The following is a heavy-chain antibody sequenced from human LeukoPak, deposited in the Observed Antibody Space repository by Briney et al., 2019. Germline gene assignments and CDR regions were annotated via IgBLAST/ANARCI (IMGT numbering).Heavy chain of an antibody. Sequence: SETLSLTCTVSGGSISSYYWSWIRQPAGKGLEWIGRIHTSGSTNYNPSLKSRVTMSVDTSKNQFSLKLSSVTAADTAVYYCASAHWSRLALLYWGQGTLVTVSS. J-gene: IGHJ4*02. CDR1: GGSISSYY. CDR3: ASAHWSRLALLY. V-gene: IGHV4-4*07. CDR2: IHTSGST. D-gene: IGHD2-21*01.